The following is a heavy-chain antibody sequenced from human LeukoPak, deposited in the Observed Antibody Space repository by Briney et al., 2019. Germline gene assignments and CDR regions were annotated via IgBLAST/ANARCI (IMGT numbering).Heavy chain of an antibody. Sequence: GESLKISCKGSGYSFTSYWIGWVRQMPGKGLEWMGIIYPGDSDTRYSPSFQGQVTISAAKSISTAYLQWSSLKASDTAMYYCARPFFYGSGSHYLNYFDYWGQGTLVTVSS. V-gene: IGHV5-51*01. J-gene: IGHJ4*02. CDR3: ARPFFYGSGSHYLNYFDY. CDR1: GYSFTSYW. D-gene: IGHD3-10*01. CDR2: IYPGDSDT.